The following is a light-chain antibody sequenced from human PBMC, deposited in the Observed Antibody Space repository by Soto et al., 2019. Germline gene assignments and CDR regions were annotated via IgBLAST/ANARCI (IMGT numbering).Light chain of an antibody. Sequence: EVVMTQSPATLSVSPGERATLSCRASQTVSRNLAWYQQRPGQAPRLLIYGASTRATGIPDRFSGSGSGTDFTLTITRLEPEDFAVFYCQQYGRSPPTFGGGTNMEIK. J-gene: IGKJ4*01. CDR1: QTVSRN. CDR3: QQYGRSPPT. CDR2: GAS. V-gene: IGKV3-20*01.